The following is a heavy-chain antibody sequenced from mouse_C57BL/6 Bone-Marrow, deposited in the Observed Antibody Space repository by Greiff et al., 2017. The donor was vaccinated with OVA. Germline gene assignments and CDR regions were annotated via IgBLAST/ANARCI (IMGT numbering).Heavy chain of an antibody. CDR3: ARDAGSHYYAMDY. CDR2: ISDGGSYT. CDR1: GFTFSSYA. J-gene: IGHJ4*01. Sequence: EVKLVESGGGLVKPGGSLKLSCAASGFTFSSYAMSWVRQTPEKRLEWVATISDGGSYTYYPDNVKGRFTISRDNAKNNLYLQMSHLKSEDTAMYYCARDAGSHYYAMDYWGQGTSVTVSS. V-gene: IGHV5-4*01.